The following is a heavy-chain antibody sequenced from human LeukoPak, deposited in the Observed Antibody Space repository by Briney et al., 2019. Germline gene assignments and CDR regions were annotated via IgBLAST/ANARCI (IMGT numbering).Heavy chain of an antibody. D-gene: IGHD2-15*01. Sequence: SQTLSLTCTVSGGSISSGDYYWSWIRQPPGKGLEWIVYIYYSGSTYYNPSLKSRVTISVDTSKNQFSLKLSSVTAADTAVYYCAIARYCGGRSCYHFDYWGQGTLVTVSS. CDR1: GGSISSGDYY. CDR2: IYYSGST. J-gene: IGHJ4*02. CDR3: AIARYCGGRSCYHFDY. V-gene: IGHV4-30-4*01.